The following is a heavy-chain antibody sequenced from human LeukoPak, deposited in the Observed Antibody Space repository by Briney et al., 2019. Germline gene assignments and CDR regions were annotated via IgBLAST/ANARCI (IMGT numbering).Heavy chain of an antibody. D-gene: IGHD6-13*01. Sequence: PGGSLRLSCAASGFTFSSYAMSWVRQAPGKGLEWVSSISSSSSYIYYADSVKGRFTISRDNAKNSLYLQMNSLRAEDTAVYYCARVGGVLSWYYAFDIWGQGTMVTVSS. CDR3: ARVGGVLSWYYAFDI. CDR1: GFTFSSYA. V-gene: IGHV3-21*01. J-gene: IGHJ3*02. CDR2: ISSSSSYI.